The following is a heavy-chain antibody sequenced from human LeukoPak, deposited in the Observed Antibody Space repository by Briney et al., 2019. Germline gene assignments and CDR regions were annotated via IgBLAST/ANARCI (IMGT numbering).Heavy chain of an antibody. CDR2: IIPILGIA. Sequence: SVKVSCKASGGIFSSYAISWVRQAPGQGLEWMGRIIPILGIANYAQKFQGRVTITADKSTSTAYMELSSLRSEDTAVYYCARLRIAVAGTGFDYWGQGTLVTVSS. D-gene: IGHD6-19*01. V-gene: IGHV1-69*04. J-gene: IGHJ4*02. CDR1: GGIFSSYA. CDR3: ARLRIAVAGTGFDY.